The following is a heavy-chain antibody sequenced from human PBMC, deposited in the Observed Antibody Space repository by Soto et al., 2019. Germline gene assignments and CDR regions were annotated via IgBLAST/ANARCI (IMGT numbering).Heavy chain of an antibody. CDR3: ARDGGGSYSDY. CDR1: GFTFSSYG. V-gene: IGHV3-33*01. CDR2: IWYDGSNK. J-gene: IGHJ4*02. Sequence: QVQLVESGGGVVQPGRSLRLSCAASGFTFSSYGMHWVRQAPGKGLEWVAVIWYDGSNKYYADSVKGRFTISRDNSKNTLYLQMNSLRAEDTAVYYCARDGGGSYSDYWGQGTLVTVSS. D-gene: IGHD1-26*01.